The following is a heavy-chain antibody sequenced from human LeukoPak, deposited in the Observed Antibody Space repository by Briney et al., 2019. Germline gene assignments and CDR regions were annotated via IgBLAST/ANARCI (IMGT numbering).Heavy chain of an antibody. CDR2: ISSSGNSI. D-gene: IGHD1-1*01. Sequence: GGSLRLSCAASGFIFSSYEMNWVRQAPGKGVEWVSYISSSGNSIYYADSVKGRFTISRDNAKNSLYLQMNSLRVEDTAIYYCASNPHPTGFDPGGRGTRVTVFS. J-gene: IGHJ5*02. CDR3: ASNPHPTGFDP. CDR1: GFIFSSYE. V-gene: IGHV3-48*03.